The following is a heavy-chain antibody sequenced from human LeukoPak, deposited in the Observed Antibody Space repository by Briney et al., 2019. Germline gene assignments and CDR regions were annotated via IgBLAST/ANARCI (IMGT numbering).Heavy chain of an antibody. CDR1: GYTFTTYY. CDR3: ARGARGYDHFDY. Sequence: GASVNVSCKTFGYTFTTYYMHWVRQAPGQGLDWMGVINPSGGSASYAQKFQGRVTMSRDTSTSAVYMEVTSLRSEDTAIYFCARGARGYDHFDYWGQGTLVTVSS. J-gene: IGHJ4*02. V-gene: IGHV1-46*01. CDR2: INPSGGSA. D-gene: IGHD5-12*01.